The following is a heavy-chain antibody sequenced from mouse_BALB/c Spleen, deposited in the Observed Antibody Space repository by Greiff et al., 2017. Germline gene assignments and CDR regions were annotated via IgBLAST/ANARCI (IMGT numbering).Heavy chain of an antibody. CDR3: ARTYDYLDY. D-gene: IGHD2-3*01. J-gene: IGHJ2*01. V-gene: IGHV1-31*01. CDR1: GYSFTGYY. CDR2: INPYNGAT. Sequence: EVKLMESGPELVKPGASVKISCKASGYSFTGYYMHWVKQSHVKSLEWIGRINPYNGATSYNQNFKDKASLTVDKSSSTAYMELHSLTSEDSAVYYCARTYDYLDYWGQGTTLTVAS.